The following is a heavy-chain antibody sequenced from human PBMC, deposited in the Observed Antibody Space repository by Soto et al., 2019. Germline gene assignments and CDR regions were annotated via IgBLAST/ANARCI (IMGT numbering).Heavy chain of an antibody. D-gene: IGHD3-9*01. Sequence: QVQLVQSGAEVKKPGASVKVSCKASGYTFTSYYMHWVRQAPGQGLELMGIINPSGGSTSYAQKFQGRVTMTRDTSTSTVYMELSSLRSEDTAVYYCARDKTYYDILTGHYYYYGMDVWGQGTTVTVSS. CDR2: INPSGGST. V-gene: IGHV1-46*03. CDR1: GYTFTSYY. CDR3: ARDKTYYDILTGHYYYYGMDV. J-gene: IGHJ6*02.